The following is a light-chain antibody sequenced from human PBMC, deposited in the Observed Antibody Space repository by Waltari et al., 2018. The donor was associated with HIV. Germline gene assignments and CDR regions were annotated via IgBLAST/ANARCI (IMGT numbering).Light chain of an antibody. J-gene: IGKJ4*01. CDR3: QQYYSTPLT. Sequence: DIVMTQSPDSLSVSLGERATINCKSSQSLLFGSNNKNRLAWYQQRPGQPPKLLISWASTRESGVPDRFSGSGSGTDFTLTINSLQTEDVAVYYCQQYYSTPLTFGGGTKVEIK. CDR1: QSLLFGSNNKNR. V-gene: IGKV4-1*01. CDR2: WAS.